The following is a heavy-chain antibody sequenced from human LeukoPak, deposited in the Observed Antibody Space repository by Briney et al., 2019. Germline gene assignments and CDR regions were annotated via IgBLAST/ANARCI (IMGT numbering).Heavy chain of an antibody. CDR3: ARAQTDDFWSGYHNWFDP. J-gene: IGHJ5*02. D-gene: IGHD3-3*01. V-gene: IGHV4-59*11. CDR1: GGSISSHY. Sequence: SETLFLTCTVSGGSISSHYWSWIRQPPGKGLEWIGYIYYSGSTNFKPSLNIRFTISVDTSKNQSSLRVSSVTAADTAVYYCARAQTDDFWSGYHNWFDPWGQGTLVTVSS. CDR2: IYYSGST.